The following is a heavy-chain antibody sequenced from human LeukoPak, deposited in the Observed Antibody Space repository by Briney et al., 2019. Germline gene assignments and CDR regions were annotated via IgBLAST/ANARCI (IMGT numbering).Heavy chain of an antibody. Sequence: PGGSLRLSCAASGFTFTTYNMNWVRQAPGKGLEWISYISSSSGTTYYADSVKGRFTISRDNAENSLYLQMNSLRVEDTAVYYCARAPTVLVGYCSSSSCQADYWGQGTLVTVSS. V-gene: IGHV3-48*04. CDR3: ARAPTVLVGYCSSSSCQADY. CDR1: GFTFTTYN. J-gene: IGHJ4*02. CDR2: ISSSSGTT. D-gene: IGHD2-2*01.